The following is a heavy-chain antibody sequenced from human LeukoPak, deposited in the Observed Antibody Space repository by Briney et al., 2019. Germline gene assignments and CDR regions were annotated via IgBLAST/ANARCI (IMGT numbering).Heavy chain of an antibody. J-gene: IGHJ4*02. D-gene: IGHD1-26*01. CDR3: ARASGCYDY. Sequence: GGSLRLSCAASGFTFSVYGMHWVRQAPGRGREGGAVIWNDGSHKYYADSVSGRFIISRDNSKNTMYLQMNNLRAEDTAVYYCARASGCYDYWGQGTLVSVSS. V-gene: IGHV3-33*01. CDR1: GFTFSVYG. CDR2: IWNDGSHK.